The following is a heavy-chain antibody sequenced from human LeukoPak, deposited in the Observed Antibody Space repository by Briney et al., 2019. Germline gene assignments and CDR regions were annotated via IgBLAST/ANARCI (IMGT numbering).Heavy chain of an antibody. V-gene: IGHV1-8*01. J-gene: IGHJ5*02. CDR3: ARGLLGDYGDYGNWFDP. CDR1: GYALTSYD. CDR2: MNPNSGNT. D-gene: IGHD4-17*01. Sequence: ASVKVSCKASGYALTSYDINWVRQATGQGLEWMGWMNPNSGNTGYAQKFQGRVTMTRNTSISTAYMELSSLRSEDTAVYYCARGLLGDYGDYGNWFDPWGQGTLVTVSS.